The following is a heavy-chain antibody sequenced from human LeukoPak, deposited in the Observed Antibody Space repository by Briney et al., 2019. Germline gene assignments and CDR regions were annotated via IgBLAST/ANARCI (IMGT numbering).Heavy chain of an antibody. CDR3: AREGCYGAASYCLDY. Sequence: GGSLRLSCAASGFTFTSYAMHWVRQAPGKGLEYVSAISSNGGSTYYANSVKGRFTISRDNSKNTLYLQMGSLRAEDMAVYYCAREGCYGAASYCLDYWGQGTLVTVSS. J-gene: IGHJ4*02. D-gene: IGHD3-10*01. CDR1: GFTFTSYA. V-gene: IGHV3-64*01. CDR2: ISSNGGST.